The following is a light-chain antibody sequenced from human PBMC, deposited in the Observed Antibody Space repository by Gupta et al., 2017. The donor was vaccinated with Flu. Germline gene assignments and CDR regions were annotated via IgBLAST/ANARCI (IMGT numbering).Light chain of an antibody. CDR2: DAS. CDR1: QDITTY. V-gene: IGKV1-33*01. Sequence: ASVGDRVTITCHASQDITTYLNWYQQKPGKVPKLLICDASRLGPGVPSRFSGSGYGTDFSFTINSLLPEDIGTYYCQQYPGTFGQGTKLEIK. CDR3: QQYPGT. J-gene: IGKJ2*02.